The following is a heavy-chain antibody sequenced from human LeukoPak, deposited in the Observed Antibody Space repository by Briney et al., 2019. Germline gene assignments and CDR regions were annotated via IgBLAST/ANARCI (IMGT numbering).Heavy chain of an antibody. D-gene: IGHD2-15*01. Sequence: SETLSLTCTVSGGSVSSASYYWSWLRQPPGKGLEWIGYIYYSGTTNYNPSLKSRVTVSVDTSKNQFYLRLTSVTAADTAVYYCATIRGYCSGGRCYSDWYFDLWGRGTLVTVSS. CDR2: IYYSGTT. J-gene: IGHJ2*01. V-gene: IGHV4-61*01. CDR1: GGSVSSASYY. CDR3: ATIRGYCSGGRCYSDWYFDL.